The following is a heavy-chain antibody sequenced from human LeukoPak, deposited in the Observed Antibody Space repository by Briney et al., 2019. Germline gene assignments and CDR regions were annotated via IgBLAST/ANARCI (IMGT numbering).Heavy chain of an antibody. D-gene: IGHD3-10*01. CDR1: GFIFSSFT. CDR2: ISSTSTYI. V-gene: IGHV3-21*04. CDR3: AKQITVFRAFDP. Sequence: GGSLRLSCAASGFIFSSFTMNWVRQAPGKGLEWVSSISSTSTYIHYADSVKGRFTISRDNAKNSLYLQMNSLRVEDTAVYYCAKQITVFRAFDPWGQGTLVTVSS. J-gene: IGHJ5*02.